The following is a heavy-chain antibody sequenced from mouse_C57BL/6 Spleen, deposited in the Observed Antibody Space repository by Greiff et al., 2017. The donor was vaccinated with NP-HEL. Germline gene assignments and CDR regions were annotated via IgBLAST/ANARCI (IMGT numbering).Heavy chain of an antibody. Sequence: DVMLVESGGGLVKPGGSLKLSCAASGFTFSSYAMSWVRQTPEKRLEWVATISDGGSYTYYPDNVKGRFTISRDNAKNNIYLQMSHLHSEDTAMYYCARGPYYYGSSSDWYFDVWGTGTTVTVSS. CDR3: ARGPYYYGSSSDWYFDV. V-gene: IGHV5-4*03. D-gene: IGHD1-1*01. J-gene: IGHJ1*03. CDR1: GFTFSSYA. CDR2: ISDGGSYT.